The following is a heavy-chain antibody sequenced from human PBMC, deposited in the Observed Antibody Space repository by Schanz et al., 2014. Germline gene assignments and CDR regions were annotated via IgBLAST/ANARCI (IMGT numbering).Heavy chain of an antibody. CDR1: GFTFSNHG. CDR2: IWYDGSNE. J-gene: IGHJ6*03. Sequence: QVQLVESGGGVVQPGRSLRLSCAASGFTFSNHGMHWVRQSPGKGLEWVALIWYDGSNEYYADSVKGRFTISRDNSKNTVNLQMNRRRADDDAVYYCAKDYQECSSASYYVWENYYIDVWGEGATVTVSS. CDR3: AKDYQECSSASYYVWENYYIDV. D-gene: IGHD2-2*01. V-gene: IGHV3-33*06.